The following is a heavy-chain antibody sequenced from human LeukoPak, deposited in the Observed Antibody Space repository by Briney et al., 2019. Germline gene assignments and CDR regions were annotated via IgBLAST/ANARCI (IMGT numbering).Heavy chain of an antibody. CDR3: ARELGRWLQFDY. V-gene: IGHV3-23*01. Sequence: GGSLRLSCAASGFTFSSYAMSWVRQAPGKGLEWVSAISGSGGSTYYADSVKGRFTISRDNAKNSLYLQMNSLRAEDTAVYYCARELGRWLQFDYWGQGTLVTVSS. J-gene: IGHJ4*02. CDR2: ISGSGGST. D-gene: IGHD5-24*01. CDR1: GFTFSSYA.